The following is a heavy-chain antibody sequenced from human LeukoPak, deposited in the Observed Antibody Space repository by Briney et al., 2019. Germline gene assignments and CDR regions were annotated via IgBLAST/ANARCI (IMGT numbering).Heavy chain of an antibody. D-gene: IGHD1-26*01. V-gene: IGHV3-48*02. CDR2: ITASGTAM. J-gene: IGHJ4*02. CDR3: ASSGSYRFDY. Sequence: GGSLRLSCAASGFTFSSYSMNWVRQAPGKGQEWVSHITASGTAMFYADSVKGRFTISRDNAKNSLYLQMNSLRDEDTAVYYCASSGSYRFDYWGQGTLVTVSS. CDR1: GFTFSSYS.